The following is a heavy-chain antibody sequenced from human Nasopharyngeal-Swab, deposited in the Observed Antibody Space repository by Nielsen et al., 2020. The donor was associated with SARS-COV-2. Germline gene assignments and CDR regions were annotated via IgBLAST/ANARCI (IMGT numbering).Heavy chain of an antibody. J-gene: IGHJ4*02. CDR1: GGSISSGGYS. Sequence: SETLSLTCAVSGGSISSGGYSWSWIRQPPGKGLEWIGYIYHSGTTYYSPSLKSRLTISVDTSKNQFSLQLRSATAADTAVYYCARLRYTGSYFDYWGQGILVTVSS. CDR3: ARLRYTGSYFDY. D-gene: IGHD3-16*02. V-gene: IGHV4-30-2*01. CDR2: IYHSGTT.